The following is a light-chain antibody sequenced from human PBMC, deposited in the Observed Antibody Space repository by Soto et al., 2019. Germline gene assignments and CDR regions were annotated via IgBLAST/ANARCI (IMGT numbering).Light chain of an antibody. Sequence: SVRSRPASGSGAPGRWITLSCPETSSDVGAYNYVSWYQQYPGKAPKLMIYDVSNRPSGVSNRFSGSKSGNTASLTISGLQAGDEDDYYCSSYKRSHIDVFGPGTKVTV. CDR3: SSYKRSHIDV. V-gene: IGLV2-14*01. CDR1: SSDVGAYNY. CDR2: DVS. J-gene: IGLJ1*01.